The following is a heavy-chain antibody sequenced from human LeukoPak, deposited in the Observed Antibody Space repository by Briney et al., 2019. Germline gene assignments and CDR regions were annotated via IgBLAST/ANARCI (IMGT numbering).Heavy chain of an antibody. V-gene: IGHV4-39*07. D-gene: IGHD2-15*01. Sequence: SETLSLTCTVSGGSISSSSYYWGWIRQPPGKGLEWIGSIYYSGSTYYNPSLKSRVTISVDTSKNQFSLKLSSVTAADTAVYYCARLARRKGRSGRKTKVTSWFDPWGQGTLVTVSS. CDR2: IYYSGST. J-gene: IGHJ5*02. CDR3: ARLARRKGRSGRKTKVTSWFDP. CDR1: GGSISSSSYY.